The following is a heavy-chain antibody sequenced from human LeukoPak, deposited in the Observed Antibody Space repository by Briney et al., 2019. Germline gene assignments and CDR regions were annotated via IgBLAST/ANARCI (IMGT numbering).Heavy chain of an antibody. CDR2: ISYDGNNK. CDR1: GFTFNTFA. CDR3: ARDGRGYSYGYGFDD. Sequence: PGGSLRLSCAASGFTFNTFAMHWVRQAPGKGLEWVAVISYDGNNKYYADSVKGRVTISGENSNNTLFLQMTTLRVEDTAVYYCARDGRGYSYGYGFDDWGQGALVTVSS. V-gene: IGHV3-30-3*01. J-gene: IGHJ4*02. D-gene: IGHD5-18*01.